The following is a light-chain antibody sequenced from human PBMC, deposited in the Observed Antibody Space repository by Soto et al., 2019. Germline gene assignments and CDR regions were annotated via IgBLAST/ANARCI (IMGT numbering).Light chain of an antibody. CDR3: QQYGTSPRT. V-gene: IGKV3-20*01. Sequence: EIVLTQSPGTLSLSPGERATLSCRASQSFSSSYLAWYQQKPGQAPRLLIYETSSRATGIPDRFSGSGSQTDFTLTISRLEPEDFAVYYCQQYGTSPRTFGHGTKVDIK. CDR1: QSFSSSY. J-gene: IGKJ1*01. CDR2: ETS.